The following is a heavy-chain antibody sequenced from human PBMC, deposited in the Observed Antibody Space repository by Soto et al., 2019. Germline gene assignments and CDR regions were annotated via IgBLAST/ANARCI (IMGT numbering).Heavy chain of an antibody. Sequence: GASVKVSCKASGRPFSSYTISWVRHAPGQGLEWMGRNLPILGIANYAQKFQGRVTITADKSTSTAYMELSSLRSEDTAVYYCAGGGYSYGFLDYWGQGTLVTVSS. CDR2: NLPILGIA. D-gene: IGHD5-18*01. V-gene: IGHV1-69*02. J-gene: IGHJ4*02. CDR1: GRPFSSYT. CDR3: AGGGYSYGFLDY.